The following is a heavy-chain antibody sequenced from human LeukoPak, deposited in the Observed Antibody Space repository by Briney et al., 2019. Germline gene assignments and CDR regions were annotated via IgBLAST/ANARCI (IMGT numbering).Heavy chain of an antibody. CDR3: AKDSYYYYYMDV. CDR1: GFTFSSYA. V-gene: IGHV3-23*01. Sequence: GGSLRLSCAASGFTFSSYAMSWVRQAPGKGLEWVSAISGSGGSTYCADSVKGRFTISRDNSKNTLYLQMNSLRAEDTAVYYCAKDSYYYYYMDVWGKGTTVTVSS. J-gene: IGHJ6*03. CDR2: ISGSGGST.